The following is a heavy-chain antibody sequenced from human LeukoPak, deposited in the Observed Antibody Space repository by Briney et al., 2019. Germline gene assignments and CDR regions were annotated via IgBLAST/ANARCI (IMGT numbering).Heavy chain of an antibody. V-gene: IGHV1-69*13. Sequence: ASVKVSCKASGGTFSSYAISWVRQAPGQGLEWMGGIIPIFGTANYAQKFQGRVAITADESTSTAYMELSSLRSEDTAVYYCAGGGLYSSSWHFDDWGQGTLVTVSS. D-gene: IGHD6-13*01. J-gene: IGHJ4*02. CDR3: AGGGLYSSSWHFDD. CDR2: IIPIFGTA. CDR1: GGTFSSYA.